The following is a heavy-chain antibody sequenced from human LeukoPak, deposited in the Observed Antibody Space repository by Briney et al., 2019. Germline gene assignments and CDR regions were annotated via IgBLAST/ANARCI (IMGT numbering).Heavy chain of an antibody. J-gene: IGHJ4*02. D-gene: IGHD6-13*01. Sequence: SETLSLTCTVSGYPISSGYYWGWIRQPPGKGLEWIGSIYHSGSTYYNPSLKSRVTISVDTSKNQFSLKLSSVTAADTAEYYCARDGPYSSSWYRGYWGQGTLVTVSS. V-gene: IGHV4-38-2*02. CDR1: GYPISSGYY. CDR2: IYHSGST. CDR3: ARDGPYSSSWYRGY.